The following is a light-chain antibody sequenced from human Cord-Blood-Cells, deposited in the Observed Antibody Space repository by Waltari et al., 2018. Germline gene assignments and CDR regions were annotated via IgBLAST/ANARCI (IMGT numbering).Light chain of an antibody. J-gene: IGKJ1*01. CDR2: KAY. V-gene: IGKV1-5*03. CDR1: QSISSW. Sequence: DIQMTQSPSTLSASVGDRVTITCRASQSISSWLAWYQQKPGKAPKLLIYKAYSLESGVPSRFSGSGSGTEFTLTISSLQPDDFATYYCQQYNSYSPRWTFGQGTKVEIK. CDR3: QQYNSYSPRWT.